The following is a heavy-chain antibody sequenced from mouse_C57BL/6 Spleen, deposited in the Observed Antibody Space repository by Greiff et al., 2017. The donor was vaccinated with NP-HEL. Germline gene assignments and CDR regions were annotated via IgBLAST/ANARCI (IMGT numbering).Heavy chain of an antibody. CDR3: AGYGNYGYFDV. Sequence: VQLQQSGAELVRPGTSVKMSCKASGYTFTNYWIGWAKQRPGHGLEWIGDIYPGGGYTNYNEKFKGKATLTADKSSSTAYMQFSSLTSEDSAIYYCAGYGNYGYFDVWGTGTTVTVSS. J-gene: IGHJ1*03. D-gene: IGHD2-1*01. CDR1: GYTFTNYW. V-gene: IGHV1-63*01. CDR2: IYPGGGYT.